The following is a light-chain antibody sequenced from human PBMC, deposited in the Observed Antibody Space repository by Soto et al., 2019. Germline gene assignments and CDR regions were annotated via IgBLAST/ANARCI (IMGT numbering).Light chain of an antibody. CDR1: QAVGRDY. Sequence: EMVMKPSPGTLSVSQCERAPLSSRASQAVGRDYLAWYQHKPGQAPRLLIYGISNRATGIPDRFSGSGSGTEFTLTISSVQPEDVAIYYCQQYTNWPITFGQGTRLDI. CDR3: QQYTNWPIT. J-gene: IGKJ5*01. CDR2: GIS. V-gene: IGKV3D-15*01.